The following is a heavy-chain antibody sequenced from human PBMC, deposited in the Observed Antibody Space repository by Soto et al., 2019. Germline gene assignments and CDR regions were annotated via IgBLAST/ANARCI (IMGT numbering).Heavy chain of an antibody. CDR1: GGTFSSYA. CDR3: ERARSSWYYFDY. J-gene: IGHJ4*02. D-gene: IGHD6-13*01. Sequence: QVQLVQSGAEVKKPGSSVKVSCKASGGTFSSYALNWVRQAPGQGLEWMGGINPNFGTANYAQKFQGRVTVTSDETTSTASMELSRLRSEDTDVYDCERARSSWYYFDYWGQGTLVTVSS. V-gene: IGHV1-69*01. CDR2: INPNFGTA.